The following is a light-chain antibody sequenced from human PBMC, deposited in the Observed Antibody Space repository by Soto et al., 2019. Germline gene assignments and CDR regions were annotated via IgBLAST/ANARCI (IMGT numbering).Light chain of an antibody. CDR1: QSLLHSNGYTY. V-gene: IGKV2-28*01. CDR3: MQALQTPSYT. CDR2: LGS. Sequence: DIVMTQSPLSLPVTPGEPASISCRSSQSLLHSNGYTYLDWYLQKPGQSPQLLIYLGSNRASGVPDRFSGSGSGTDFTLQISRVEAEDVGIYYCMQALQTPSYTFGQGTKLEIK. J-gene: IGKJ2*01.